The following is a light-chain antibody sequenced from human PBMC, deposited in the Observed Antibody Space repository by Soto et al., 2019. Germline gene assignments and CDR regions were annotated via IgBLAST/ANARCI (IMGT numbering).Light chain of an antibody. CDR1: QSLSSNY. J-gene: IGKJ1*01. CDR3: QQYGSSLTWT. Sequence: EVVFTQSPGTLCLSPGERATLSCRASQSLSSNYLAWYQQRPGQAPRLLIYGASSRAAGIPDRFSGSGSGTDFTLTISRLETEDFAVYYCQQYGSSLTWTFGQGTKVDIK. CDR2: GAS. V-gene: IGKV3-20*01.